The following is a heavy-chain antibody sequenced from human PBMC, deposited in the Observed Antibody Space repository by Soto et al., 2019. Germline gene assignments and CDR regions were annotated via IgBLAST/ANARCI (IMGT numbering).Heavy chain of an antibody. J-gene: IGHJ4*02. CDR2: ISSSSSYI. D-gene: IGHD3-3*01. CDR3: ASNNDFWSGYSDY. Sequence: GGSLRLSCAASGFTFSSYSMNWVRQAPGKGLEWVSSISSSSSYIYYADSVKGRFTISRDNAKNSLYLQMNSLRAEDTAVYYCASNNDFWSGYSDYWGQGTLVTVSS. CDR1: GFTFSSYS. V-gene: IGHV3-21*01.